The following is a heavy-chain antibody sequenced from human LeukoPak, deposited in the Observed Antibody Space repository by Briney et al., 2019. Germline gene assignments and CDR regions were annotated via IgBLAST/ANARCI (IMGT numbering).Heavy chain of an antibody. Sequence: GESLKISCRVSGDGFDDYWIGWVRHMSGEGLQWVAIIHPSSSLTHYSPSFQGRVSISADRAITTAYLQWNSLRTSDTAMYFCARRAQLARLVVDWFDPWGQGILVTVSS. D-gene: IGHD3-16*01. J-gene: IGHJ5*02. CDR2: IHPSSSLT. CDR3: ARRAQLARLVVDWFDP. CDR1: GDGFDDYW. V-gene: IGHV5-51*01.